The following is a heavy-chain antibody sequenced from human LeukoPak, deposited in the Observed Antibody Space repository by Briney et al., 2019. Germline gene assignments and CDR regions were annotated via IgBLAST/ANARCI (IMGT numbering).Heavy chain of an antibody. V-gene: IGHV3-33*01. J-gene: IGHJ4*02. CDR3: ARVMEAGYCSGGSCYHQPGYFDY. Sequence: QTGGSLRLSCAASGFTFSSYGMHWVRQAPGKGLEWVAAIWYDGSNKYYADSVKGRFTISRDDSKNTLYLQMNSLRAEDTAVYYCARVMEAGYCSGGSCYHQPGYFDYWGQGTLVTVSS. D-gene: IGHD2-15*01. CDR1: GFTFSSYG. CDR2: IWYDGSNK.